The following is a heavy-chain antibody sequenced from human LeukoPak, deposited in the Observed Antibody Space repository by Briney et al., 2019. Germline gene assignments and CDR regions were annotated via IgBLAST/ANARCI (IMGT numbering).Heavy chain of an antibody. CDR1: GFTFSSYS. J-gene: IGHJ4*02. V-gene: IGHV3-21*01. CDR3: ARDQELRFLEWLLIGGFDY. D-gene: IGHD3-3*01. CDR2: ISSSSSYI. Sequence: GGSLRLSCAASGFTFSSYSMNWVRQAPGKGLEWVSSISSSSSYIYYADSVKGRFAISRDNAKNSLYLQMNSLRAEDTAVYYCARDQELRFLEWLLIGGFDYWGQGTLVTVSS.